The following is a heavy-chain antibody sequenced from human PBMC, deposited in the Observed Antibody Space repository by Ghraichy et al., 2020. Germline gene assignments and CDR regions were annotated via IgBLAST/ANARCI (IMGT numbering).Heavy chain of an antibody. J-gene: IGHJ4*02. CDR3: TRLLPGIAPAGDDC. V-gene: IGHV3-21*01. CDR1: GFSFSSHS. Sequence: GESLNISCVASGFSFSSHSMNWVRQAPGKGLEWVSSIGSSGAYINYADSVKGRFTISRDNAKNSLYLQMNSLRVDDTALYYCTRLLPGIAPAGDDCWGQGTLVTVSS. CDR2: IGSSGAYI. D-gene: IGHD6-13*01.